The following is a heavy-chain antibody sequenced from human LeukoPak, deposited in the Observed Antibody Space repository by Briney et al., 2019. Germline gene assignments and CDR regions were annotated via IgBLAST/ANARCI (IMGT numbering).Heavy chain of an antibody. J-gene: IGHJ4*02. D-gene: IGHD3-22*01. Sequence: SGGSLRLSCAASGFTFSSYEMNWVRQAPGKGLEWVSYISSSGSTIYYADSVKGRFTISRDNAKNSLYLQMNSLRAKDTAVYYCARDDSSGYLPWYWGQGTLVTVSS. CDR1: GFTFSSYE. CDR2: ISSSGSTI. CDR3: ARDDSSGYLPWY. V-gene: IGHV3-48*03.